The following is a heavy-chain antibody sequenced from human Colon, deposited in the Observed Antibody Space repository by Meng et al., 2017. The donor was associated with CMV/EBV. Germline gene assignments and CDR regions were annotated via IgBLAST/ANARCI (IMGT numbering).Heavy chain of an antibody. J-gene: IGHJ6*02. CDR2: FNLDSNSR. V-gene: IGHV1-2*02. Sequence: ASVKVSCKASGYTGYYIHWVRQAPGRGLKWMGWFNLDSNSRDYARKFQGRVSMTRDTSLNSVSMELSGLTFDDTAIYYCARVVADSYGLDVWGQGTTVTVSS. CDR1: GYTGYY. CDR3: ARVVADSYGLDV. D-gene: IGHD2-15*01.